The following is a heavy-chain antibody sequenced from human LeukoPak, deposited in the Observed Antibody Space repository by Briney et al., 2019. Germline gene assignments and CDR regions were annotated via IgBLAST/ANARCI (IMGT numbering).Heavy chain of an antibody. D-gene: IGHD3-22*01. CDR1: GYTFTGYY. V-gene: IGHV1-18*04. CDR2: ISAYNGNT. J-gene: IGHJ3*02. CDR3: ARAIRPPTYYYDSSGYGDAFDI. Sequence: ASVKVSCKASGYTFTGYYMHWVRQAPGQGLEWMGWISAYNGNTNYAQKLQGRVTMTTDTSTSTAYMELRSLRSDDTAVYYCARAIRPPTYYYDSSGYGDAFDIWGQGTMVTVSS.